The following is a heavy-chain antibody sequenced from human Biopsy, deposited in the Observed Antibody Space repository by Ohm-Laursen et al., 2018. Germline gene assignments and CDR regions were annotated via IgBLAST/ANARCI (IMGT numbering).Heavy chain of an antibody. D-gene: IGHD5-18*01. CDR3: AKAGRGYIDY. J-gene: IGHJ4*02. CDR1: GFTFSSSW. V-gene: IGHV3-74*01. CDR2: FNSDGTDT. Sequence: SLRLSCAASGFTFSSSWMHWVRQAPGKGLEWVSRFNSDGTDTTYADSVKGRFTISRDNAKNTLYLQMNSLRVEDTAVYYCAKAGRGYIDYWGQGTLVIVSP.